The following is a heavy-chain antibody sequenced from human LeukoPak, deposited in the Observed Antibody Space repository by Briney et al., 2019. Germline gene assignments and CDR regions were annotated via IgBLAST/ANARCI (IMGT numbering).Heavy chain of an antibody. CDR1: GYTFTSYG. CDR2: ISAYNGNT. J-gene: IGHJ6*03. Sequence: ASVKVSCKASGYTFTSYGISWVRQAPGQGLEWMGWISAYNGNTNYAQKFQGRVTMTRDTSISTAYMELSRLRSDDTAVYYCARVSSGWYYYYYYYMDVWGKGTTVTVSS. V-gene: IGHV1-18*01. CDR3: ARVSSGWYYYYYYYMDV. D-gene: IGHD6-19*01.